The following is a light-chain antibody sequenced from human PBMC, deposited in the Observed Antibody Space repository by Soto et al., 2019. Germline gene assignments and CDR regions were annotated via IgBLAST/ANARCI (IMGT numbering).Light chain of an antibody. J-gene: IGKJ1*01. CDR2: GAS. Sequence: EIVLTQSPGTLSLSPGERATLSCRASQSVSSSYLAWYQQKPGQAPRLLIYGASSRATGIQDRFSGSGSGKDFTLTISRLEPEDFAVYYCQQYGSSPGTFGQGTKVEIK. CDR3: QQYGSSPGT. CDR1: QSVSSSY. V-gene: IGKV3-20*01.